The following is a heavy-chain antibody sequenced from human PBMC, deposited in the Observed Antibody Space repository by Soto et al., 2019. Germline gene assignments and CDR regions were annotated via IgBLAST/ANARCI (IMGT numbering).Heavy chain of an antibody. CDR1: GGTFRNYP. V-gene: IGHV1-69*01. J-gene: IGHJ4*02. CDR2: IIPIVGSP. Sequence: QVQLVQSGAEVKKPGSSVKVSCKASGGTFRNYPFSWLRQAPGQGLEWMGGIIPIVGSPNYAQKLQGRVTITADESTTTVYMELGSLRSEDTAVYYCARVLEFRDGYISHFDFWGQGTLVTVSS. CDR3: ARVLEFRDGYISHFDF. D-gene: IGHD1-1*01.